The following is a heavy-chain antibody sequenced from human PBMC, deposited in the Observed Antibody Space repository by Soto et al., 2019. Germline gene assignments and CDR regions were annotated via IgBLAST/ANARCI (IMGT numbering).Heavy chain of an antibody. D-gene: IGHD2-2*01. V-gene: IGHV3-21*01. CDR1: GFTFSSYS. CDR2: ISSSSYI. CDR3: ARDRGVPAATSLSLFDY. Sequence: GGSLRLSCAASGFTFSSYSMNWVRQAPGKGLEWVSSISSSSYIYYADSVKGRFTISRDNAKNSLYLQMNSLRAEDTAVYYCARDRGVPAATSLSLFDYWGQGTLVTVSS. J-gene: IGHJ4*02.